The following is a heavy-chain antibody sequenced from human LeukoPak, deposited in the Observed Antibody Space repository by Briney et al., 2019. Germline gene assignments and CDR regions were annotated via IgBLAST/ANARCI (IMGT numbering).Heavy chain of an antibody. CDR2: IYYSGST. D-gene: IGHD3-10*01. Sequence: PSETLSLTCTVSGGSISSYYWSWLRQPPGKGLEWIGYIYYSGSTNYNPSLKSRVTMSLDTSKNLFSLKLSSVTAADTAVYYCARSLPYGSGSYSDHWGQGTLVTVSS. CDR3: ARSLPYGSGSYSDH. J-gene: IGHJ4*02. CDR1: GGSISSYY. V-gene: IGHV4-59*08.